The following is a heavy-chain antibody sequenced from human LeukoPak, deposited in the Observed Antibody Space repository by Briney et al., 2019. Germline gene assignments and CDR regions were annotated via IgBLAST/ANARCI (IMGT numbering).Heavy chain of an antibody. D-gene: IGHD6-13*01. V-gene: IGHV4-59*08. J-gene: IGHJ4*02. Sequence: SETLSLTCTASGGSISSYYWSWIRQPPGKGLEWIGYIYYSGSTNYNPSLKSRVTISVDTSKNQFSLKLSSVTAADTAVYYCARGGYSSSTNLFDYWGQGTLVTVSS. CDR3: ARGGYSSSTNLFDY. CDR1: GGSISSYY. CDR2: IYYSGST.